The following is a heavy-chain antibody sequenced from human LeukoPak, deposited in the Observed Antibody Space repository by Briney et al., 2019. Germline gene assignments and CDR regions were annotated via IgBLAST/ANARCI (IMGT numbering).Heavy chain of an antibody. CDR2: INPNSGGT. CDR1: GYTFTNYD. Sequence: ASVKVSCKASGYTFTNYDINWVRQAPGQGLEWMGWINPNSGGTNYAQKFQGRVTMTRDTSISTAYMELSRLRSDDTAVYYCARDPNYYDSSGPPDYWGQGTLVTVSS. D-gene: IGHD3-22*01. CDR3: ARDPNYYDSSGPPDY. J-gene: IGHJ4*02. V-gene: IGHV1-2*02.